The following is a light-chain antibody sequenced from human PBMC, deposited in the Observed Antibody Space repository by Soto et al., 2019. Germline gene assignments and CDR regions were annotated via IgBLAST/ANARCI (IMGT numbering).Light chain of an antibody. V-gene: IGLV1-44*01. CDR3: AAWDDSLNGVV. J-gene: IGLJ2*01. Sequence: QSVLTQPPSASGTPAQRVTISCSGSSSNIGSNTVNWYQQLPGTAPKLLIYSDNQRPSGVPDRFSGSKSGTSVSLAISGLQSEDEADYYCAAWDDSLNGVVFGGGTKLTVL. CDR1: SSNIGSNT. CDR2: SDN.